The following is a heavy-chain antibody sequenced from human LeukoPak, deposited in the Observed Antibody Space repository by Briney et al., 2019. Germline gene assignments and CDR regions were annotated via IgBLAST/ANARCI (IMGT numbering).Heavy chain of an antibody. V-gene: IGHV4-39*07. Sequence: SETLSLTCTVSGGSISSSSYYWGWIRQPPGKGLEWIGSIYYSGSTYYNPSLKSRVTISVDTSKNQFSLKLSSVTAADTAVYYCARDTEYYSNYYYYYMDVWGKGTTVTVSS. J-gene: IGHJ6*03. D-gene: IGHD4-11*01. CDR1: GGSISSSSYY. CDR2: IYYSGST. CDR3: ARDTEYYSNYYYYYMDV.